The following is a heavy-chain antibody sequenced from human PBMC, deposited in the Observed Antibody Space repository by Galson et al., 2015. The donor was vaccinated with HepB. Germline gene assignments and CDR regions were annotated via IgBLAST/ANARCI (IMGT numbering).Heavy chain of an antibody. CDR1: GFTFSSYG. V-gene: IGHV3-30*18. Sequence: SLRLSCAASGFTFSSYGMHWVRQAPGKGLEWVAVISYDGSNKYYADSVKGRFTISRDNSKNTLYLQMNSLRAEDTAVYYCAKDGCSSTSCYIIRRYYYYGMDVWGQGTTVTVSS. CDR2: ISYDGSNK. D-gene: IGHD2-2*02. J-gene: IGHJ6*02. CDR3: AKDGCSSTSCYIIRRYYYYGMDV.